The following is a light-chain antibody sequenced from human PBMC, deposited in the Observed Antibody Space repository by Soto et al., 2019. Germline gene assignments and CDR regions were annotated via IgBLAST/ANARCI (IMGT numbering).Light chain of an antibody. Sequence: EIVLTQSPVTLSLSPGERATLSCRASQSVRTYLAWYQVKPGQAPRLLIYDASRRASGVPARFSGSGSGTDFTLTISSLEPEDFALYYCQHYDSLPHTFGQGTKL. CDR3: QHYDSLPHT. V-gene: IGKV3-11*01. CDR2: DAS. CDR1: QSVRTY. J-gene: IGKJ2*01.